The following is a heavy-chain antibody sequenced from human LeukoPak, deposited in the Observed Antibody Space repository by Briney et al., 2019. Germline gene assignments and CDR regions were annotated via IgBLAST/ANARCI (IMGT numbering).Heavy chain of an antibody. Sequence: GASVKVSCKASGYTFTSYAMHWVRQAPGQRLEWMGWINAGNGNTKYSQKFQGRVIITRDTSASTAYVELSSLRSEDTAVYYCARVLWFGELSAGQFGFDPWGQGTLVTVSS. V-gene: IGHV1-3*01. CDR1: GYTFTSYA. CDR2: INAGNGNT. J-gene: IGHJ5*02. CDR3: ARVLWFGELSAGQFGFDP. D-gene: IGHD3-10*01.